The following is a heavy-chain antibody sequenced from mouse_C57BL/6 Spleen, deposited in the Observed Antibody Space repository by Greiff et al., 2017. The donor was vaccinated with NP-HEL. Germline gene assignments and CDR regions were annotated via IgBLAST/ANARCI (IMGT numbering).Heavy chain of an antibody. D-gene: IGHD2-1*01. J-gene: IGHJ4*01. CDR3: VRHGYYGNYDYAMDY. CDR1: GFSFNTYA. CDR2: IRSKSNNYAT. V-gene: IGHV10-1*01. Sequence: GGGLVQPKGSLKLSCAASGFSFNTYAMNWVRQAPGKGLEWVARIRSKSNNYATYYADSVKDRFTISRDDSESMLYLQMNNLKTEDTAMYYCVRHGYYGNYDYAMDYWGQGTSVTVSS.